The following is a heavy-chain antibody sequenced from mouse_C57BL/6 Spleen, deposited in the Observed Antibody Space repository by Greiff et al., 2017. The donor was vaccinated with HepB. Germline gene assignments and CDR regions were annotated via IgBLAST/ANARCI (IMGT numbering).Heavy chain of an antibody. CDR1: GYSITSGYY. J-gene: IGHJ4*01. CDR3: ARWDYYGSSYHAMDY. Sequence: EVKLVESGPGLVKPSQSLSLTCSVTGYSITSGYYWNWIRQFPGNKLEWMGYISYDGSNNYNPSLKNRISITRDTSKNQFFLKLNSVTTEDTATYYCARWDYYGSSYHAMDYWGQGTSVTVSS. CDR2: ISYDGSN. V-gene: IGHV3-6*01. D-gene: IGHD1-1*01.